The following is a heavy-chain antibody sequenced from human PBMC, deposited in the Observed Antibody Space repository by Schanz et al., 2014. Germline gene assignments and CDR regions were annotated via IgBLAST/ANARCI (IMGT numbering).Heavy chain of an antibody. Sequence: DVHLLESGGGLVQPGGSLRLSCTASGFTFSSYSMNWVRQAPGKGLEWVSYVSRSTPDIYYADSVKGRFTISSDNSKSTLYLQMSSLRAEDTAVYYCAKSQGSSFDSWGQGTLVTVSS. D-gene: IGHD6-13*01. CDR3: AKSQGSSFDS. V-gene: IGHV3-48*01. CDR2: VSRSTPDI. J-gene: IGHJ4*02. CDR1: GFTFSSYS.